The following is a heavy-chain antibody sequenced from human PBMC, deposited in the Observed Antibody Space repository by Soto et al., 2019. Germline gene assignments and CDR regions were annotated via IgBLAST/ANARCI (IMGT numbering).Heavy chain of an antibody. D-gene: IGHD6-19*01. Sequence: GGSLRLSCAASGFTFSSYSMNWVRQAPGKGLEWVSYISSSSSTIYYADSVKGRFTISRDNAKNSLYLQMNSLRDEDTAVYYCASPVAGTGYYYYYYGMDVWGQGTTVTVSS. CDR2: ISSSSSTI. V-gene: IGHV3-48*02. CDR3: ASPVAGTGYYYYYYGMDV. J-gene: IGHJ6*02. CDR1: GFTFSSYS.